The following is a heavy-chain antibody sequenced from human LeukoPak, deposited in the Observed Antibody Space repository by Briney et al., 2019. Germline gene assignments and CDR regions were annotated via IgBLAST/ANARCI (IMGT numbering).Heavy chain of an antibody. D-gene: IGHD1-26*01. CDR1: GGSISSGGYY. V-gene: IGHV4-30-2*01. J-gene: IGHJ4*02. Sequence: ASETLSLTCTVSGGSISSGGYYWSWIRQPPGKGLEWIGYIYHSGSTYYNPSLKSRVTISVDRSKNQFSLKLSSVTAADTAVYYCARDQGTVGALDYWGQGTLVTVSS. CDR3: ARDQGTVGALDY. CDR2: IYHSGST.